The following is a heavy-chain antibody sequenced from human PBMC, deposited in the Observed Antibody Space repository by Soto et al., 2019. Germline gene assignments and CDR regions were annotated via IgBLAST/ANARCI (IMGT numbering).Heavy chain of an antibody. J-gene: IGHJ5*02. CDR3: AKSPLLWFGELSPWFDP. D-gene: IGHD3-10*01. V-gene: IGHV3-30*18. Sequence: GGSLRLSCAASGFTFSSYVMHWVRQAPGKGLEWVAVISYDGSNKYYADSVKGRFTISRDNSKNTLYLQMNSLRAEDTAVYYCAKSPLLWFGELSPWFDPWGQGTLVTVSS. CDR1: GFTFSSYV. CDR2: ISYDGSNK.